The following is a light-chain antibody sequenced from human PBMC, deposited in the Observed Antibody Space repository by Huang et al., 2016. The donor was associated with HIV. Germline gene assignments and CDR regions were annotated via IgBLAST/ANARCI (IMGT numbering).Light chain of an antibody. J-gene: IGKJ2*01. Sequence: DIVMTQSPLSLPVTPGEPASISCRSSQTLLNNNGYNYLDWYLQKPGQSPHLLIYLGSNRASGVPDRVSGSGSGTDFTLKISRVEAEDVGVYYCMQTLQTPYTFGQGTRLEI. V-gene: IGKV2-28*01. CDR3: MQTLQTPYT. CDR2: LGS. CDR1: QTLLNNNGYNY.